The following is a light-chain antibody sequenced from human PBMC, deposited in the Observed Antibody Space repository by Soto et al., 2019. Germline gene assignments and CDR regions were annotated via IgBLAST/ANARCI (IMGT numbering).Light chain of an antibody. CDR3: QQAFRFPRT. CDR1: QAINGW. CDR2: VAS. V-gene: IGKV1-12*01. Sequence: DIQMTQSPPSVSASVGDRVTITCRASQAINGWLSWYQQKPGKAPKLLISVASRLESGVPSMFSGSGAGTEFSLTVASLQPEDFATYYCQQAFRFPRTCGQGTRLEI. J-gene: IGKJ2*02.